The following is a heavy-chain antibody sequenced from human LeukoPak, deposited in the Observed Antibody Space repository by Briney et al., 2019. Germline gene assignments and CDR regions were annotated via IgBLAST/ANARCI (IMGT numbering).Heavy chain of an antibody. CDR3: ARDYYLHEGGNSMELNAFDI. CDR2: IYYSGST. Sequence: PSETLSLTCTVSGGSISSSSYYWGWIRQPPGKGLEWIGSIYYSGSTYYNPSLKSRVTISVDTSKNQFSLKLSSVTAADTAVYYCARDYYLHEGGNSMELNAFDIWGQGTMVTVS. V-gene: IGHV4-39*07. CDR1: GGSISSSSYY. J-gene: IGHJ3*02. D-gene: IGHD4-23*01.